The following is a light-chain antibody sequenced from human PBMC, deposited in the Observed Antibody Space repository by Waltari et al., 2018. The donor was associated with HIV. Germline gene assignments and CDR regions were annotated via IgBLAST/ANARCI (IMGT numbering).Light chain of an antibody. CDR1: SSDIGGYNY. Sequence: QSALTQPASVSGSPGQSITISCTGTSSDIGGYNYVSWYQQHPGKAPKLMVSDVSHRPSGVSKRFSGSKSGKPASLTSSGLQAEDEADYYCSSYTSSSTLGVFGSGTKVTVL. V-gene: IGLV2-14*03. CDR2: DVS. CDR3: SSYTSSSTLGV. J-gene: IGLJ1*01.